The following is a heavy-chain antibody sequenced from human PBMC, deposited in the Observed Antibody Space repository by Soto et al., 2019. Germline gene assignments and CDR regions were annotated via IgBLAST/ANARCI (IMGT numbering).Heavy chain of an antibody. D-gene: IGHD3-10*01. J-gene: IGHJ3*02. CDR1: GFTFISYC. CDR2: IWYDGSNK. Sequence: GWSLRRSCEASGFTFISYCIHWVRHAPCTWPERVAVIWYDGSNKYYADSVKGRFTSSRDNSKNTLYLQMGSLGSGCTGVSYCARGPTPSGWRYHVHAFEIWGQGKMVDV. CDR3: ARGPTPSGWRYHVHAFEI. V-gene: IGHV3-33*01.